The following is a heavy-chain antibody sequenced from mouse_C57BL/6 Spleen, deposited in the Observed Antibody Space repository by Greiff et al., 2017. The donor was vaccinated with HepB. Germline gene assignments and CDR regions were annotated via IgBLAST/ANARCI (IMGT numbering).Heavy chain of an antibody. J-gene: IGHJ4*01. Sequence: EVHLVESGGDLVKPGGSLKLSCAASGFTFSSYGMSWVRQTPDKRLEWVATISSGGSYTYYPDSVKGRFTISRDNAKNTLYLQMSSLKSEDTAMYYCARQEGYYDYDGYAMDYWGQGTSVTVSS. CDR2: ISSGGSYT. CDR1: GFTFSSYG. D-gene: IGHD2-4*01. CDR3: ARQEGYYDYDGYAMDY. V-gene: IGHV5-6*01.